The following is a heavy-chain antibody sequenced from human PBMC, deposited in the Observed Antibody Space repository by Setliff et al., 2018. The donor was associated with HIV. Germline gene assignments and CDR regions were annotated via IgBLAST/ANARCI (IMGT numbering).Heavy chain of an antibody. D-gene: IGHD3-10*01. CDR1: GTSFTTYW. V-gene: IGHV5-51*01. CDR3: ARHLRETYYYGSGSPGVAFDI. Sequence: GESLTISCKGSGTSFTTYWIGWVRQMPGKGLEWMGIIYPDDSDTRYNTSFQGQVTISADKSINTAYHQWSSLRASDTAMYYCARHLRETYYYGSGSPGVAFDIWGQGTMVTVSS. CDR2: IYPDDSDT. J-gene: IGHJ3*02.